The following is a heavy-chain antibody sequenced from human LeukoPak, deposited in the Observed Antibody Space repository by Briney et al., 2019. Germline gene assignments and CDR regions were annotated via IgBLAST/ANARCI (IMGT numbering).Heavy chain of an antibody. CDR3: ASNSYSSSWYY. D-gene: IGHD6-13*01. CDR1: GFTDSSNY. Sequence: GGSLRLSCAASGFTDSSNYKSWVRQAPGKGLEWVPVIYSGCSTYYADSVKGRFTISRDNSKNTLYLQMNSLRAEDTAVYYCASNSYSSSWYYWGQGTLVTVSS. V-gene: IGHV3-53*01. CDR2: IYSGCST. J-gene: IGHJ4*02.